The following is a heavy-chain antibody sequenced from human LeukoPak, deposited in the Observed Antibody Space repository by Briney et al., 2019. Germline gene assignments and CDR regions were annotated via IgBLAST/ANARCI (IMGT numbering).Heavy chain of an antibody. V-gene: IGHV1-46*01. Sequence: ASVKVSCRASGYTFTSYYMHWVRQAPGQGLEWMGIINPSGGSTSYAQKFQGRVTMTRDTSTSTVYMELSSLRSEDTAVYYCARDEGPRYYYGSGSYYNRGWFDPWGQGTLVTVSS. CDR2: INPSGGST. J-gene: IGHJ5*02. CDR3: ARDEGPRYYYGSGSYYNRGWFDP. CDR1: GYTFTSYY. D-gene: IGHD3-10*01.